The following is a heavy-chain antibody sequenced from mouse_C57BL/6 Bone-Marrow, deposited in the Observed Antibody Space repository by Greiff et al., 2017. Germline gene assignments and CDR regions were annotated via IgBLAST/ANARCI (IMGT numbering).Heavy chain of an antibody. CDR3: AGHSNGSRYYAMDY. CDR1: GFNFTDYY. D-gene: IGHD1-1*01. V-gene: IGHV14-2*01. CDR2: IDPEDGDT. J-gene: IGHJ4*01. Sequence: EVQLQQSGAELVKPGASVKLSCTASGFNFTDYYMHWVKQRTEQGLEWIGRIDPEDGDTKYAAKFQGKATITADTSSNPAYLQLSRLTSEDTAVDYCAGHSNGSRYYAMDYWGQGTSVTVSS.